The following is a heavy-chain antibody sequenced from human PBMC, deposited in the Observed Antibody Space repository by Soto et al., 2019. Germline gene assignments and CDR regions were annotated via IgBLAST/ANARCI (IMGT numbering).Heavy chain of an antibody. V-gene: IGHV1-46*04. CDR3: ARRGHVVVVTAALDY. D-gene: IGHD2-21*02. CDR1: GDTFTEYY. CDR2: VNTSGGHT. J-gene: IGHJ4*02. Sequence: QVQLMQSGAEVKKPGASVKVSCKASGDTFTEYYIHWVRQAPGQGLELMGTVNTSGGHTTYAQHLLSRVTIARDTANSTLYVELTSMTSQDTAVYYCARRGHVVVVTAALDYWGQGTLVTVSS.